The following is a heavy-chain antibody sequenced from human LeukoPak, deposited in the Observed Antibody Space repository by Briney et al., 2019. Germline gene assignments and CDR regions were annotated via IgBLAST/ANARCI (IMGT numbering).Heavy chain of an antibody. Sequence: GGSLRLSCAASGFTFKNFGIHWIRQTPGKGLEWVAVVSYGGNDAYYADSVRGRFTVSRDNSKDTVYLQMNSLKPDDTAIYYCARDDKWAFDYWGQGTVVTVS. V-gene: IGHV3-30*03. D-gene: IGHD1-26*01. J-gene: IGHJ4*02. CDR2: VSYGGNDA. CDR1: GFTFKNFG. CDR3: ARDDKWAFDY.